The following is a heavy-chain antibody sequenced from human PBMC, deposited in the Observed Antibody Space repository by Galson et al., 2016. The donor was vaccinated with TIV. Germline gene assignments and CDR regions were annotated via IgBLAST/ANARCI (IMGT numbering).Heavy chain of an antibody. D-gene: IGHD3-3*01. CDR1: GDSISRGAFY. V-gene: IGHV4-61*02. J-gene: IGHJ3*02. Sequence: TLSLTCTVSGDSISRGAFYWSWLRQPAGKGLEWIGFIYTSGSTDYNPSLKSPVTISVDKSRNQFSLKLSSVTAADTAVYYCARERLGSGYHITSDAFDIWGQGTLVTVSS. CDR3: ARERLGSGYHITSDAFDI. CDR2: IYTSGST.